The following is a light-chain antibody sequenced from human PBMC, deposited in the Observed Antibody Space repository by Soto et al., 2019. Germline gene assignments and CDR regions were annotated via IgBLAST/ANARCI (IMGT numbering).Light chain of an antibody. CDR2: GAS. V-gene: IGKV3-15*01. J-gene: IGKJ5*01. Sequence: EIVMTQSPATLTVSPGDIATLSCSASQSVGSNLAWYQQKPGQAPRLLIYGASTRVTGIPARFSGSASGTDFTLTISRLEPEDFAVYFCQQYSDLPMKFGQGARLEIK. CDR3: QQYSDLPMK. CDR1: QSVGSN.